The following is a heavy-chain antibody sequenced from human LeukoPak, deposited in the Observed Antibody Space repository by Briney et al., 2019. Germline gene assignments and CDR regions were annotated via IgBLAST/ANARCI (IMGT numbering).Heavy chain of an antibody. Sequence: PGGSLRLSCAASGFTFSDFWMTWIRQPPGQGLEWVAHIKQDGSERKYVDSVKGRFTISRDNAKKSLYLQTNSLRAEDTAIYYCVRDVGWYRFDYWGQGALVTVSS. D-gene: IGHD6-19*01. V-gene: IGHV3-7*03. J-gene: IGHJ4*02. CDR1: GFTFSDFW. CDR2: IKQDGSER. CDR3: VRDVGWYRFDY.